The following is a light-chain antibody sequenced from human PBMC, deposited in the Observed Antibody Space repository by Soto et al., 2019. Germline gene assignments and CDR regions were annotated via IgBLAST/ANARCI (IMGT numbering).Light chain of an antibody. CDR3: SSYTSSTTLL. CDR2: EVS. Sequence: QSALTQPASVSGSPGQSITISCTGTSSDVGGYNYVSWYQQHPGTAPKLMIYEVSNRPSGVSRRFSGSKSGNTASLTISGLQAEDEADYYCSSYTSSTTLLFGGGTKLTVL. V-gene: IGLV2-14*01. CDR1: SSDVGGYNY. J-gene: IGLJ3*02.